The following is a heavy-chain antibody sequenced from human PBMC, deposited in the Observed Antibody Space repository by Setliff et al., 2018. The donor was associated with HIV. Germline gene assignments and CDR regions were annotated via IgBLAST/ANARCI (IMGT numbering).Heavy chain of an antibody. Sequence: ETLSLTCAASGYSISSGYYWGWIRHSPGKGLEWSGSIYHSGNTYYNPSLKSRVTMSVDTSKNHCSLRLNSVTATDTAVYYCARHVRGGDMRRSFDFWGQGTLVTVSS. CDR3: ARHVRGGDMRRSFDF. CDR2: IYHSGNT. V-gene: IGHV4-38-2*01. CDR1: GYSISSGYY. J-gene: IGHJ4*02. D-gene: IGHD2-21*01.